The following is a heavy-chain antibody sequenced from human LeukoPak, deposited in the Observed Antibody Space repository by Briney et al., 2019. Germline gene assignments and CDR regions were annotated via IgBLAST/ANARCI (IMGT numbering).Heavy chain of an antibody. D-gene: IGHD5-18*01. V-gene: IGHV4-39*01. Sequence: PSETLSLTCTVSGGSISSGSYYWGWIRQPPGRGLEWIGTIYYSGSTYYNPSPKSRVTISVDTSRDQFSLKLSSVSAADTAVYYCARHSPMRGFTYGLDYWGQGTLVTVSS. J-gene: IGHJ4*02. CDR3: ARHSPMRGFTYGLDY. CDR2: IYYSGST. CDR1: GGSISSGSYY.